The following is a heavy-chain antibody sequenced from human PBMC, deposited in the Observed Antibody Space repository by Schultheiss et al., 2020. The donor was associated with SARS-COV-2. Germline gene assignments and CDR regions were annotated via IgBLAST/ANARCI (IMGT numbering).Heavy chain of an antibody. CDR1: GYTFTSYD. CDR3: ARAKMEMATIGSAFDI. V-gene: IGHV1-2*06. Sequence: ASVKVSCKASGYTFTSYDINWVRQATGQGLEWMGRINPNSGGTNYAQKFQGRVTMTRDTSISTAYMELSRLRSDDTAVYYCARAKMEMATIGSAFDIWGQGTMVTVSS. D-gene: IGHD5-24*01. J-gene: IGHJ3*02. CDR2: INPNSGGT.